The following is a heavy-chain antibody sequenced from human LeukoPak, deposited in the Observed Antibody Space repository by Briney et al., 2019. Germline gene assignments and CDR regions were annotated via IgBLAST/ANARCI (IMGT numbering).Heavy chain of an antibody. D-gene: IGHD6-19*01. CDR1: GFTFSSYA. Sequence: PGGSLRLPCAASGFTFSSYAMSWVRQAPGKGLEWVSAISGSGGSTYYADSVKGRFTISRDNSENTLYLQMNSLRAEDTAVYYCAKGRSSGWPNSFDPWGQGTLVTVSS. J-gene: IGHJ5*02. CDR2: ISGSGGST. CDR3: AKGRSSGWPNSFDP. V-gene: IGHV3-23*01.